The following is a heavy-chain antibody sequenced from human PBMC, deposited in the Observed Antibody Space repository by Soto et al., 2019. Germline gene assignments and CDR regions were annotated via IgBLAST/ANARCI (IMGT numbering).Heavy chain of an antibody. CDR1: GDSIDTYY. CDR3: ARGIYGVLGYFAC. CDR2: FYHSGTT. V-gene: IGHV4-59*01. Sequence: QVQLQESGPGLVKSSETLSLTCSVSGDSIDTYYWSWIRQPPGKGLEWIGYFYHSGTTKYNPSLKSRVTISGDTSKNQFSLNLRSVTAADTAVYYCARGIYGVLGYFACWGRGTLVPVSS. J-gene: IGHJ2*01. D-gene: IGHD4-17*01.